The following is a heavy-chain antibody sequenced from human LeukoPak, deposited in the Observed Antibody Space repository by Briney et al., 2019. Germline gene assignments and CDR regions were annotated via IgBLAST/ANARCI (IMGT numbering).Heavy chain of an antibody. D-gene: IGHD4-17*01. V-gene: IGHV3-23*01. J-gene: IGHJ4*02. CDR1: GFTFSSYA. CDR3: AKGLYGDYVEYFDY. CDR2: ISGSGGST. Sequence: GGSLRLSCGASGFTFSSYAMSWVRQAPGKGLEGVSAISGSGGSTYYADSVKGRFTISRDNSKNTLYLQMNSLRAEDTAVYYCAKGLYGDYVEYFDYWGQGTLVTVSS.